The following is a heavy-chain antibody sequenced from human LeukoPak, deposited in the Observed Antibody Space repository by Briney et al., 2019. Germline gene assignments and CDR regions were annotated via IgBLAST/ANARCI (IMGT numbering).Heavy chain of an antibody. D-gene: IGHD1-26*01. V-gene: IGHV3-7*01. CDR1: GFTFSSYW. Sequence: GGSLRLSCAASGFTFSSYWMSWVRQAPGKGLEWVANIKQDGSEKYYVDSVKGRFTISRDNAKDSLYLQMNSLRAEDTAVYYCARVSISQGGSLFDYWGQGTLVTVSS. J-gene: IGHJ4*02. CDR3: ARVSISQGGSLFDY. CDR2: IKQDGSEK.